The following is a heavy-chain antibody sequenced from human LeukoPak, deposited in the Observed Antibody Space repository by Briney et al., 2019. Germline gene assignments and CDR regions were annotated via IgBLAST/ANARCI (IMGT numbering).Heavy chain of an antibody. J-gene: IGHJ4*02. D-gene: IGHD3-16*02. CDR1: GFTFSSYS. CDR3: ATQNTFGGVIGYFDY. V-gene: IGHV3-48*02. CDR2: ISSSSSTI. Sequence: GGSLRLSCAASGFTFSSYSMNWVRQAPGKGLEWVSYISSSSSTIYYADSVKGRFTISRDNAKNSLYLQMNSLRDEDTAVCYCATQNTFGGVIGYFDYWGQGTLVTVSS.